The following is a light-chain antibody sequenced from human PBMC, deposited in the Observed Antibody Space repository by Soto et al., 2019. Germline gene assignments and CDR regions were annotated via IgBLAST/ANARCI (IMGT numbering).Light chain of an antibody. Sequence: ENVLTQSPATLSLSPGERATLSCRASQSVSSYLAWYQQKPGQAPRLLIYDASNRATGIPARFSGSGSGTDFTLTITCLQPEDVATYYCQQYNNWPITFGQGTRLEIK. CDR1: QSVSSY. V-gene: IGKV3-11*01. CDR2: DAS. CDR3: QQYNNWPIT. J-gene: IGKJ5*01.